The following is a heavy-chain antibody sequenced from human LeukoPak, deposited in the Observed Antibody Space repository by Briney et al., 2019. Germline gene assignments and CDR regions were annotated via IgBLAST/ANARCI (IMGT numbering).Heavy chain of an antibody. Sequence: SETLSLTCTVSGGSISSSSYYWGWIRQPPGTGLEWIGSIYYSGSTYYNPSLKSRVTISVDTSKNQFSLKLSSVTAADTAVYYCARDPGSGRDHYYGMDVWGQGTTVTVSS. J-gene: IGHJ6*02. V-gene: IGHV4-39*07. CDR3: ARDPGSGRDHYYGMDV. CDR2: IYYSGST. D-gene: IGHD6-19*01. CDR1: GGSISSSSYY.